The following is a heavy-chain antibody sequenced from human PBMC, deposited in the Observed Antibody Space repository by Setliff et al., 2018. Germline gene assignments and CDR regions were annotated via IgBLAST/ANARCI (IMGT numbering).Heavy chain of an antibody. CDR1: GGSISSYY. J-gene: IGHJ4*02. CDR2: IYSSGST. D-gene: IGHD3-10*01. Sequence: SETLSLTCTVSGGSISSYYWSWIRQPPWKGLEWIGNIYSSGSTNYNPFLKSRVTISVDTSKNQFSLKLSSVTAADTAVYYCARSLGSGSYYNSRPFYSDYWGQGTLVTVSS. V-gene: IGHV4-4*08. CDR3: ARSLGSGSYYNSRPFYSDY.